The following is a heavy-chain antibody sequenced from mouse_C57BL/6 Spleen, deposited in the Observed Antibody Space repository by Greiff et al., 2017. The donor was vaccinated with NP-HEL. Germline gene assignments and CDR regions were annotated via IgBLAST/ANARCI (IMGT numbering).Heavy chain of an antibody. D-gene: IGHD1-1*01. CDR1: GYSFTDYN. CDR2: INPNYGTT. J-gene: IGHJ2*01. Sequence: VQLQQSGPELVKPGASVKISCKASGYSFTDYNMNWVKQSIGKSLEWIGVINPNYGTTSYNQTFKGKATLTVDQSSSTAYMQLNSLTSEDSAVYYCSIITTVGYCDYGGKGTTLTGAS. CDR3: SIITTVGYCDY. V-gene: IGHV1-39*01.